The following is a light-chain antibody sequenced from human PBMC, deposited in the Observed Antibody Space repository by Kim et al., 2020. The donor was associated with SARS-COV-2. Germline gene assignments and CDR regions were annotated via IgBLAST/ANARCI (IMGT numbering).Light chain of an antibody. J-gene: IGKJ4*01. CDR2: RAS. V-gene: IGKV1-27*01. CDR1: QGISNF. CDR3: QKYNSAPLT. Sequence: SASVGDRVTITCRASQGISNFLAWYQQKPGEGPKLLIYRASTLQSGVPSRFSGSGSGTEFTLTISSLQPEDVATYYCQKYNSAPLTFGGGTKLEI.